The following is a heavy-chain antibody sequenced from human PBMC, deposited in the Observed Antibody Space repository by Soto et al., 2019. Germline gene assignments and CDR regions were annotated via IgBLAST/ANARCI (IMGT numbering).Heavy chain of an antibody. J-gene: IGHJ4*02. D-gene: IGHD6-13*01. CDR3: ARVGSSSWYRRVGYYFDY. CDR1: GFTFSDYY. CDR2: ISSSGSTI. V-gene: IGHV3-11*01. Sequence: GGSLRLSCAASGFTFSDYYMSWIRQAPGKGLEWVSYISSSGSTIYYADSVKGRFTISRDNAKNSLYLQMNSLRAEDTAVYYCARVGSSSWYRRVGYYFDYWGQGTLVTVS.